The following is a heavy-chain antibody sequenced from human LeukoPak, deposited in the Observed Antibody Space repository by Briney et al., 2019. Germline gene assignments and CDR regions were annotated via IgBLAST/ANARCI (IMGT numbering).Heavy chain of an antibody. V-gene: IGHV5-51*01. CDR1: GYSFTSYW. Sequence: GESLKISCKGSGYSFTSYWIGWVRQMPGKGLEWMGIIYSGDSDTRYSPSFQGPVTISADKSISTACLQWSSLKASDTAMYYCARRRDYYDSSGHDFDYWGQGTLVTVSS. CDR3: ARRRDYYDSSGHDFDY. CDR2: IYSGDSDT. J-gene: IGHJ4*02. D-gene: IGHD3-22*01.